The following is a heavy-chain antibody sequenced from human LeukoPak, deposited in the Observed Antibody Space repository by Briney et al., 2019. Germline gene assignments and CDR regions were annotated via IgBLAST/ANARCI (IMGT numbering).Heavy chain of an antibody. CDR3: AKPSVDY. CDR2: ISWNSGSI. J-gene: IGHJ4*02. V-gene: IGHV3-9*01. CDR1: GFTFDDYA. Sequence: PGGSLRLSCAASGFTFDDYAMHWVRQAPGKGLEWVSGISWNSGSIGYADSVKGRFTISRDNAKNSLYLQMNSLRAEDTAVYYCAKPSVDYWGQGTLVTVSS.